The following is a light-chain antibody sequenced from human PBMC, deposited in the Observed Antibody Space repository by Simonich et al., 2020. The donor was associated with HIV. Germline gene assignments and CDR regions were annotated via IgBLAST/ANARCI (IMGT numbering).Light chain of an antibody. CDR3: SSHTSSSTVV. Sequence: QSALTQPASVSGSPGQSITISCSGTSSDVGDFHYVSWYQQHPGKAPKLIIYDVNTRPAWVSNRFSGSKSGNTASLTISGLQAEDEADYFCSSHTSSSTVVFGGGTKLTVL. CDR1: SSDVGDFHY. CDR2: DVN. J-gene: IGLJ2*01. V-gene: IGLV2-14*03.